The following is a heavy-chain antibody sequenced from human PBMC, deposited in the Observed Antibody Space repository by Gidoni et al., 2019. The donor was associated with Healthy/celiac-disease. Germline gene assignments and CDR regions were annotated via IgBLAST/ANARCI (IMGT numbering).Heavy chain of an antibody. V-gene: IGHV3-9*01. CDR3: DY. CDR1: GFPFDDYA. J-gene: IGHJ4*02. Sequence: EVQLVESGGGLVQPGRSLRLSCAASGFPFDDYAMHWVRQAPGKGLEWVSGIIWNSGSIGYADSVKGRFTISRDNAKNSLYLQMNSLRAEDTALYYFDYWGQGTLVTVSS. CDR2: IIWNSGSI.